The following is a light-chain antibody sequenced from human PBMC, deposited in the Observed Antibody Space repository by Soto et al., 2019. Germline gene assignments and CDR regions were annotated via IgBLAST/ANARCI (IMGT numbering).Light chain of an antibody. V-gene: IGKV3-20*01. Sequence: EIVLTQSPGTLSLSPGERATLSCRASQSVSSSYLGWYQQKPGQAPRLLIYGASRRATGIPDRFSGSGSGADFTLTISRLDPEDFAVYYCQQYGSSPLTCGGGTKVEIK. CDR2: GAS. J-gene: IGKJ4*01. CDR1: QSVSSSY. CDR3: QQYGSSPLT.